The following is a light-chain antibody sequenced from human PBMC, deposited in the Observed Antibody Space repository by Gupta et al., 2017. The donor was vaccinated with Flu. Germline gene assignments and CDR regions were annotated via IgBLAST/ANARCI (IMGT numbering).Light chain of an antibody. CDR1: SSDVGSSNR. CDR2: DVT. CDR3: SSHAGRVTWV. Sequence: QSAPTQPRSVSGSPGQSVTISCTGTSSDVGSSNRVSWYQQRPGKAPKLILYDVTERPSGVPDRFSGSKSGNTASLSISGLQADDEADYYCSSHAGRVTWVLGTGTTVTVL. J-gene: IGLJ1*01. V-gene: IGLV2-11*01.